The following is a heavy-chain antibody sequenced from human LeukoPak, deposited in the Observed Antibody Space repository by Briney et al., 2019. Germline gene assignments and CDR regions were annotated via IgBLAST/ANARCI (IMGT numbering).Heavy chain of an antibody. V-gene: IGHV4-59*08. CDR3: ARHNHSPLAAGNQPLNFQH. D-gene: IGHD6-13*01. CDR2: IYYSGST. Sequence: SETLSLTCTVSGGSISSYYWSWIRQPPGKGLEWIGYIYYSGSTNYNPSLKSRVTISVDTSKNQFSLKLSSVTAADTAVYYCARHNHSPLAAGNQPLNFQHWGQGTLVTVSS. J-gene: IGHJ1*01. CDR1: GGSISSYY.